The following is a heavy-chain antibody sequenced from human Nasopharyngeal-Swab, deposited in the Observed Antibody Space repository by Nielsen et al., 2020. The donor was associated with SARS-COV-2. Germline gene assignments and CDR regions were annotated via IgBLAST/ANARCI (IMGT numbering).Heavy chain of an antibody. J-gene: IGHJ6*02. CDR2: INHNERT. D-gene: IGHD5-24*01. Sequence: SETLSLTCSVSGGSFNGFYWNWIRQAPGKGLAWIGEINHNERTNYNPSLKSRIAMLVDTSNNQVSLKVSSVSAGDTAVYYCARAGRVGDAYTGLDVWGQGTTVTVSS. CDR1: GGSFNGFY. CDR3: ARAGRVGDAYTGLDV. V-gene: IGHV4-34*01.